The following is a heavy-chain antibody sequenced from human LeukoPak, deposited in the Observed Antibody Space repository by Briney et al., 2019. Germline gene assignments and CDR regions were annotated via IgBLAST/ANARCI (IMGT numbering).Heavy chain of an antibody. V-gene: IGHV4-31*11. D-gene: IGHD3-10*01. CDR2: IYYSGST. CDR1: GGSFSGYY. CDR3: ARINRFGEGFDY. Sequence: SETPSLTCAVYGGSFSGYYWSWIRQHPGKGLEWIGYIYYSGSTYYNPSLKSRVTISVDTSKNQFSLKLSSVTAADTAVYYCARINRFGEGFDYWGQGTLVTDSS. J-gene: IGHJ4*02.